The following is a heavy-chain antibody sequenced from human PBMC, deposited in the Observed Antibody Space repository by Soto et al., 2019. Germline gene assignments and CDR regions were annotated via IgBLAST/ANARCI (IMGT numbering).Heavy chain of an antibody. CDR3: ARDFVLDYYYYGMDV. J-gene: IGHJ6*02. CDR2: IWYDGSNK. V-gene: IGHV3-33*08. Sequence: VQLVESGGGLVQPGGSLSLSCAASGFTFSSDGMHWVRQAPGKGLEWVAVIWYDGSNKYYADSVKGRFTISRDNSKNTLYLQMNSLRAEDTAVYYCARDFVLDYYYYGMDVWGQGTTVTVSS. D-gene: IGHD2-8*01. CDR1: GFTFSSDG.